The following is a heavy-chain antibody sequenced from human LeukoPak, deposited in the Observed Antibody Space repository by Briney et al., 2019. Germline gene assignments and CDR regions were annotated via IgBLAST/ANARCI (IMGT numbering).Heavy chain of an antibody. CDR1: GFTFSSYA. Sequence: GGSLRLSCAASGFTFSSYAMNWVRQAPGKGLEWVSYISTGSSTIYYADSVKGRFTVSRDNAKNSLYLQMNSLRDEDTAVYYCARRGTMTTELDYWGQGTLVTVSS. CDR3: ARRGTMTTELDY. V-gene: IGHV3-48*02. D-gene: IGHD4-17*01. CDR2: ISTGSSTI. J-gene: IGHJ4*02.